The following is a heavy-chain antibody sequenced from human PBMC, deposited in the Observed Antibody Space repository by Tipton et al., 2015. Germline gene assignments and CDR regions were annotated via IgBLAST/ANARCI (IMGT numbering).Heavy chain of an antibody. J-gene: IGHJ3*02. CDR3: AKEVEMSTINLGAFDI. D-gene: IGHD5-24*01. Sequence: SLRLSCAASGFTFSSQRMNWVRQAPGKGLEWVSSISADSHFIYYRDSVKGRFTISRDNARNSLYLQMNSLRAEDTALYYCAKEVEMSTINLGAFDIWGQGTVVTVSS. V-gene: IGHV3-21*04. CDR1: GFTFSSQR. CDR2: ISADSHFI.